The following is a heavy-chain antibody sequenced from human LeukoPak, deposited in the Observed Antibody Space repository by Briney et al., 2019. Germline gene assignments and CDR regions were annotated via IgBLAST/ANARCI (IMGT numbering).Heavy chain of an antibody. Sequence: GGSLRLSCAASGFTLSTYWMSWVRQAPGQGREWGANIKQDEKDKFYGDSVKGRFTISRDNTKNSMYLQMNSLRAEDTAVYYCARVLPVASRDYWGQGRLVTVSS. CDR2: IKQDEKDK. CDR1: GFTLSTYW. CDR3: ARVLPVASRDY. V-gene: IGHV3-7*01. J-gene: IGHJ4*02. D-gene: IGHD2-2*01.